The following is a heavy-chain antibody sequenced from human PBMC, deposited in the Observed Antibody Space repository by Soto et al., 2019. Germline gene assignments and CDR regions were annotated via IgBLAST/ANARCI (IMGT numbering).Heavy chain of an antibody. J-gene: IGHJ4*02. CDR1: GFTFSSYS. Sequence: PGGSLRLSCAASGFTFSSYSMNWVRQAPGKGLEWVSSISSSSSYIYYADSVKGRFTISRDNAKNSLYLQMNSLRAEDMAVYYCARETYGGDYYGSGSYPPFFDYWGQGTLVTVSS. CDR3: ARETYGGDYYGSGSYPPFFDY. V-gene: IGHV3-21*01. D-gene: IGHD3-10*01. CDR2: ISSSSSYI.